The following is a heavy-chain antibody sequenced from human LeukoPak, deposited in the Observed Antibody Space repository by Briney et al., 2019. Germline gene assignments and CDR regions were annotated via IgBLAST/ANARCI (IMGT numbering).Heavy chain of an antibody. J-gene: IGHJ4*02. Sequence: GGSLRLSCAASGFTFSTYGMHWVRQAPGKGLEWVAVVWYDGSSIYYADSVKGRFTISRDNSKNTLYLQMNSLKTEDTAVYYCTTATDMIYFGSGSPSVDYWGQGTLVTVSS. V-gene: IGHV3-33*08. CDR2: VWYDGSSI. CDR3: TTATDMIYFGSGSPSVDY. D-gene: IGHD3-10*01. CDR1: GFTFSTYG.